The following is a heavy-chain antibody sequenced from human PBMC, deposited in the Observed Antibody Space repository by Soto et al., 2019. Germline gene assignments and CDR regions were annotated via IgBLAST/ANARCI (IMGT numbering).Heavy chain of an antibody. V-gene: IGHV1-69*18. CDR3: ARDPLSSFAMDV. CDR2: IIPTFGRT. D-gene: IGHD3-10*02. CDR1: GDNFSSYA. Sequence: QVQLVQSGAEVKKPGSSGKVSCKASGDNFSSYAISWVRQAPGQGLEWMGKIIPTFGRTNYAQKFQGRLTISADDSTSTAYMELSSLVSEDTAVYYCARDPLSSFAMDVWGQGTTVTVSS. J-gene: IGHJ6*02.